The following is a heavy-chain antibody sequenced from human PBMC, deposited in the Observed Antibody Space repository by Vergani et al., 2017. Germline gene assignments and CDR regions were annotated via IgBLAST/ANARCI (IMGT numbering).Heavy chain of an antibody. CDR3: ARATLGYCSGGSCYGRYFDL. Sequence: QVQLQQWGAGLLKPSETLSLTCAVYGGSFSGYYWSWIRQPPGKGLEWIGEINHSGSTNYNPSLTSRVTISVDTSKNQFSLRLSSVTAADTAVYYCARATLGYCSGGSCYGRYFDLWGRGTLVTVSS. V-gene: IGHV4-34*01. D-gene: IGHD2-15*01. CDR2: INHSGST. J-gene: IGHJ2*01. CDR1: GGSFSGYY.